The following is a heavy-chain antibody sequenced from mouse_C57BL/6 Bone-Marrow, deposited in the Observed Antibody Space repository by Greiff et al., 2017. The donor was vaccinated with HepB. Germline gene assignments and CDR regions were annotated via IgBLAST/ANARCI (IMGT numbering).Heavy chain of an antibody. CDR2: ISDGGSYT. V-gene: IGHV5-4*01. CDR1: GFTFSSYA. Sequence: EVQRVESGGGLVKPGGSLKLSCAASGFTFSSYAMSWVRQTPEKRLEWVATISDGGSYTYYPDNVKGRFTISRDNAKNNLYLQMSHLKSEDTAMYYCARHYDYAMDYWGQGTSVTVSS. J-gene: IGHJ4*01. D-gene: IGHD1-2*01. CDR3: ARHYDYAMDY.